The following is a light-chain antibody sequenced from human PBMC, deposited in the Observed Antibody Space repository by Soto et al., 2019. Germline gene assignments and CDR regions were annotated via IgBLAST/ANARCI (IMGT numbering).Light chain of an antibody. CDR1: QSVNSK. J-gene: IGKJ5*01. Sequence: EILMTQYPATLSLSPGERATLSCGGSQSVNSKLAWYQQKAAQAPRLLIYGTSTRATGIPARFSGSGSATDFTLTISSLQFEDFAIYDCQQYNEWHPFTFGQGTRLEIK. CDR2: GTS. CDR3: QQYNEWHPFT. V-gene: IGKV3-15*01.